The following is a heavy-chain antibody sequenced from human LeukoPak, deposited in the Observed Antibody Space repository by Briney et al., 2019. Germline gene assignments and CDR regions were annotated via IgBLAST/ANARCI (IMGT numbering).Heavy chain of an antibody. D-gene: IGHD3-10*01. V-gene: IGHV3-33*01. J-gene: IGHJ5*02. CDR3: AREQSVFDNWLDP. CDR2: IWYDESNE. Sequence: GVSLRLSCDASGFTFSHYGMHWVRQAPGKGLEWVAVIWYDESNEYYADSVKGRFTVSRNNSKNTLYLQMSSLRAEDTAIYYCAREQSVFDNWLDPWGQGTLVTVSS. CDR1: GFTFSHYG.